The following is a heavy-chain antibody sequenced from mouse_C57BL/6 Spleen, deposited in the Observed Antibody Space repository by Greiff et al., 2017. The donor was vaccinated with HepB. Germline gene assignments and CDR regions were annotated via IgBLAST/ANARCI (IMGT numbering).Heavy chain of an antibody. CDR1: GYTFTSYW. Sequence: QVQLQQPGAELVKPGASVKMSCKASGYTFTSYWITWVKQRPGQGLEWIGDIYPGSGSTNYNEKLKSKATLTVDTSSSTAYMQLSSLTSEDSAVYYCARGGNYYGTFDYWGQGTTLTVSS. V-gene: IGHV1-55*01. CDR2: IYPGSGST. CDR3: ARGGNYYGTFDY. D-gene: IGHD1-1*01. J-gene: IGHJ2*01.